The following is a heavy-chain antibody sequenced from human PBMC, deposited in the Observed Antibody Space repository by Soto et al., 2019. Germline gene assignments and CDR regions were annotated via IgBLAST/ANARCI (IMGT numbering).Heavy chain of an antibody. J-gene: IGHJ2*01. CDR3: ARGVGYYDILTGYPTDWYFDL. Sequence: SETLSLTCTVSGGSISSGGYYWSWIRRHPGKGLEWIGYIYYSGSTYYNPSLKSRVTISVDTSKNQFSLKLSSVTAADTAVYYCARGVGYYDILTGYPTDWYFDLWGRGTLVTVSS. CDR1: GGSISSGGYY. CDR2: IYYSGST. D-gene: IGHD3-9*01. V-gene: IGHV4-31*03.